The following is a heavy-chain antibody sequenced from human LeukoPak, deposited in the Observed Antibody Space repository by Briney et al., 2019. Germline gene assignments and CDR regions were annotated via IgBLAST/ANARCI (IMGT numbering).Heavy chain of an antibody. CDR1: GYTFTSYD. Sequence: ASVKVSCKASGYTFTSYDINWVRQATGQGLEWMGWMNPNSGNTGYARKFQGRVTITRNTSISTAYMELSSLRSEDTAVYYCARGLGGVERENFDYWGQGTLVTVSS. CDR3: ARGLGGVERENFDY. D-gene: IGHD1-1*01. V-gene: IGHV1-8*03. CDR2: MNPNSGNT. J-gene: IGHJ4*02.